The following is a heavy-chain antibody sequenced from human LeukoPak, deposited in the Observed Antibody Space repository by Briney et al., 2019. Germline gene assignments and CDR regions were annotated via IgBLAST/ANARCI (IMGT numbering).Heavy chain of an antibody. CDR2: INHSGRT. CDR3: ARGWDYDSSETPEY. V-gene: IGHV4-39*07. CDR1: GGSISSSSYY. Sequence: PSETLSLTCTVSGGSISSSSYYWGWIRQPPGKGLEWIRAINHSGRTYYNSSLKSRVTISVDTCKNQFSLKMTSVTAADTALYHCARGWDYDSSETPEYWGAGTLVTVSS. J-gene: IGHJ4*02. D-gene: IGHD3-22*01.